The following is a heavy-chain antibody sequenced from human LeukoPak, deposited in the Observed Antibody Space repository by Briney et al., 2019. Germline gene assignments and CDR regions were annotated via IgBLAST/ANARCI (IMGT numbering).Heavy chain of an antibody. CDR3: AREVTYCGGDCSGGWFDP. CDR1: GFTFSSYA. V-gene: IGHV3-48*01. Sequence: GGSLRLSCAASGFTFSSYAMSWVRQAPGKGLVWVSYINSSSNTIYYADSVKGRFTISRDNAKNSLYLQMNSLSAEDTAVYYCAREVTYCGGDCSGGWFDPWGQGTLVTVSS. D-gene: IGHD2-21*02. CDR2: INSSSNTI. J-gene: IGHJ5*02.